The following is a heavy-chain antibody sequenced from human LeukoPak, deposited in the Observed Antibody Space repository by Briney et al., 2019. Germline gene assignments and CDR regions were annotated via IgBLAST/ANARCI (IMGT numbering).Heavy chain of an antibody. V-gene: IGHV1-2*02. J-gene: IGHJ3*01. CDR3: ATRGGLTPNTLAM. Sequence: GASVKVSCKGSGYNLSVYYMHWVRQAPGQGLEWMGWMDPNSGDTIYAPKFQGRVSMTRDTSITTAYMELSSLTFDDSAMYYCATRGGLTPNTLAMWGHGTMVTVSS. CDR1: GYNLSVYY. D-gene: IGHD2-15*01. CDR2: MDPNSGDT.